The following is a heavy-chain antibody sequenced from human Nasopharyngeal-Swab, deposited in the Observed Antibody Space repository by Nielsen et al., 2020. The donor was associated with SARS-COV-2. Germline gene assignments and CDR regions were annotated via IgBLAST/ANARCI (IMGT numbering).Heavy chain of an antibody. J-gene: IGHJ4*02. D-gene: IGHD4-17*01. CDR1: GFTFSSYG. V-gene: IGHV3-33*01. CDR3: ARDRSPYGDYDY. Sequence: GESLKISCAASGFTFSSYGMHWVRQAPGKGLEWVAVIWYDGSNKYYADSLKGRFTISRDNSKNTLYLQMNSLRAEDTAVYYCARDRSPYGDYDYWGQGTLVTVSS. CDR2: IWYDGSNK.